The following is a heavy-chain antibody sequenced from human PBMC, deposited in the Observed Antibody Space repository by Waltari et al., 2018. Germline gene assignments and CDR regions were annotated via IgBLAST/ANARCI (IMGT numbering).Heavy chain of an antibody. CDR1: GYSISSGYY. CDR2: IYHSGRT. CDR3: ARAEVEAFNI. D-gene: IGHD2-15*01. V-gene: IGHV4-38-2*01. Sequence: QVQLQESGPGLVKPSETLSLTCAVSGYSISSGYYWGWIRQPPGKGLEWIGSIYHSGRTYDNPPRRSRVTISVDTSKNQFSLKLSSVTAADTAVYYCARAEVEAFNIWGQGTMVTVSS. J-gene: IGHJ3*02.